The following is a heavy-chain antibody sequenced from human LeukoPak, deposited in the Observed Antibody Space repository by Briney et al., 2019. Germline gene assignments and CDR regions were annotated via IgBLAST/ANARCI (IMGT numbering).Heavy chain of an antibody. J-gene: IGHJ4*02. CDR2: ISSASGSI. CDR1: GFTFSSYS. CDR3: ARLPAYCSSTSCYYDY. V-gene: IGHV3-48*04. D-gene: IGHD2-2*01. Sequence: GGSQRLSCAPSGFTFSSYSMNWVRQAPGKGLEWVSYISSASGSIYYADSVKGRFTISRDNAKNSLFLQMNSLRAEDTAVYYCARLPAYCSSTSCYYDYWGQGTLVTVSS.